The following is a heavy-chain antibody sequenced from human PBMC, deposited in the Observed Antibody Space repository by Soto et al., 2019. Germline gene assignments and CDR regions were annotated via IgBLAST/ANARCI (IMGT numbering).Heavy chain of an antibody. Sequence: QLQLVEAGGGVVQPGRSLRLSCAASGFTFSSYGIHWVRQAPGKGLEWVAVISYSGVNKWYADSVTGRFTISRDKSNNKLFPQMKNLRAEDNAVHFCVKDWGAIAVACIPVKRAFPVWGQRTVVTVSS. CDR2: ISYSGVNK. CDR1: GFTFSSYG. J-gene: IGHJ3*01. CDR3: VKDWGAIAVACIPVKRAFPV. D-gene: IGHD3-16*01. V-gene: IGHV3-30*18.